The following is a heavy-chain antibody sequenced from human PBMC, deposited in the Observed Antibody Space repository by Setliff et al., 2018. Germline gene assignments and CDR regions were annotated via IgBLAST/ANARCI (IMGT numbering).Heavy chain of an antibody. V-gene: IGHV1-69*05. Sequence: ASVKVSCKASGGTFNSYAISWVRQAPGQGLEWVGGIVRLLRSANYAQKFQGRVTITTDESTAYMELTSLRLEDTAVYYCLVAYTSSWYSSGFDPWGQGTLVTVSS. CDR3: LVAYTSSWYSSGFDP. CDR1: GGTFNSYA. D-gene: IGHD6-13*01. CDR2: IVRLLRSA. J-gene: IGHJ5*02.